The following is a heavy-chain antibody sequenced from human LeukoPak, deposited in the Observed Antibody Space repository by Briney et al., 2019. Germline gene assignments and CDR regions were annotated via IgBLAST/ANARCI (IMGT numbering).Heavy chain of an antibody. J-gene: IGHJ4*02. CDR1: GGSISSSSYY. CDR3: ARQKSGPDY. V-gene: IGHV4-39*01. D-gene: IGHD6-25*01. CDR2: IYYSGST. Sequence: PSETLSLTCTVSGGSISSSSYYWGWIRQPPGRGLEWIGTIYYSGSTYYNPSLKSRVTMSVDTSNNHLSLKLSSVTAADTAVYYCARQKSGPDYWGQGTLVTVSS.